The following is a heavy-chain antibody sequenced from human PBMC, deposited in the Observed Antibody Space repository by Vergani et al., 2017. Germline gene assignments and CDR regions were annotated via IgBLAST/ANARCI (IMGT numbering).Heavy chain of an antibody. CDR1: GFTFSSYG. CDR3: AKETVTTFYYYGMDV. CDR2: ISYDGSNK. J-gene: IGHJ6*02. Sequence: QVQLVESGGGVVQPGRSLRLSCAASGFTFSSYGMHWVRQAPGKGLEWVAFISYDGSNKYYADSVKGRFTISRDNSKNTLYLQMNSLRAEDTAVYYCAKETVTTFYYYGMDVWGQGTTVTVSS. D-gene: IGHD4-11*01. V-gene: IGHV3-30*18.